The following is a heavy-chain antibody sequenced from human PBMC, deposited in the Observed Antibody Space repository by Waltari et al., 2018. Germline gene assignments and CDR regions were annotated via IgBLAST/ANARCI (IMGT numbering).Heavy chain of an antibody. V-gene: IGHV4-34*01. CDR1: GGSFPGYY. J-gene: IGHJ3*01. D-gene: IGHD3-22*01. CDR2: INQSGDT. Sequence: QVNLQQWGAGLLKPSETLSLTCAVSGGSFPGYYWSWIRQSPGRGLEWVGEINQSGDTNYNPSLKSRVTTSLDTSTNTFSLKVKLVTAADTAMYFCARRSPISVIVPDEGPFDLWGLGTMVTVSS. CDR3: ARRSPISVIVPDEGPFDL.